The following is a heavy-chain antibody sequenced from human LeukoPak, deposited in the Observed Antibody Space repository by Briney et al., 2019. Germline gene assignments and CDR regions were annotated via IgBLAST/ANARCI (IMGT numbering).Heavy chain of an antibody. D-gene: IGHD7-27*01. J-gene: IGHJ4*02. CDR3: AKSPSTIGWNWGYFFDD. CDR1: GASMNSYF. V-gene: IGHV4-4*07. Sequence: SETLSLTCSVSGASMNSYFWSWIRQPAGKGLEWIGRLSTTGSTYYNPSFNSRVTMSVDRSRSQFSLKLSSMTAADTAVYYCAKSPSTIGWNWGYFFDDWGQGIVVTVSS. CDR2: LSTTGST.